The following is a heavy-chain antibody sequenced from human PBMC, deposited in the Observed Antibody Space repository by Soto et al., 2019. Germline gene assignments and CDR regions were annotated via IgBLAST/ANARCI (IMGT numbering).Heavy chain of an antibody. D-gene: IGHD2-21*01. J-gene: IGHJ5*02. CDR2: ISHDGRIE. CDR3: ARDGRPEVIRSVGNWFAP. CDR1: GFTFSTFA. Sequence: QVHLVESGGGVVQPGRSLRLSCAASGFTFSTFALHWVRQAPGEGLEWVALISHDGRIENYADSVKGLFTISRDKSKNTLYMQMDSLRLEDTGVYSCARDGRPEVIRSVGNWFAPWGQGTQGTVS. V-gene: IGHV3-30*04.